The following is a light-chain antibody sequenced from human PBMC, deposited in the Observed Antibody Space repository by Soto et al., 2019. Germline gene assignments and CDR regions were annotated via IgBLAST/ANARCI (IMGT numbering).Light chain of an antibody. CDR2: DGS. V-gene: IGKV1-33*01. J-gene: IGKJ5*01. Sequence: DIQMTQSPSSLSASVGDRVTISCRASQDISSYLTWYQQKPGQAPKLMIYDGSTFATGIPSRFSGSGSGTDFTFTISSLQPEDIATYYCQQYDNLITFGQGTRLEIK. CDR3: QQYDNLIT. CDR1: QDISSY.